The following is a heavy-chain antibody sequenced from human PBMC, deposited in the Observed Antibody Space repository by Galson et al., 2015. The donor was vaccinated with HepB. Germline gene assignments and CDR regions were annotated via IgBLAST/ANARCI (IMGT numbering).Heavy chain of an antibody. CDR2: ISGSGGST. Sequence: LRLSCAASGFTFSSYAMSWVRQAPGKGLEWVSAISGSGGSTYYADSVKGRFTISRDNSKNTLYLQMNSLRAEDTAVYYCAKDHGYSSSFPDYWGQGTLVTVSS. CDR1: GFTFSSYA. V-gene: IGHV3-23*01. D-gene: IGHD6-6*01. CDR3: AKDHGYSSSFPDY. J-gene: IGHJ4*02.